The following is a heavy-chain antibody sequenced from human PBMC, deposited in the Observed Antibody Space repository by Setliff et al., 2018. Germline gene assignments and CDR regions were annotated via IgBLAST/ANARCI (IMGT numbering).Heavy chain of an antibody. Sequence: GGSLRLSCTASGSTFSNAWMTWVRQAPGKGLEWVGRIRSKTDGGTTDYADSVKGQFTISRDNSRDTVFLQMNNVRTEDTALYYCARGEKYYSDSSGYSLDFWGQGTLVTVSS. V-gene: IGHV3-15*01. D-gene: IGHD3-22*01. J-gene: IGHJ4*02. CDR1: GSTFSNAW. CDR2: IRSKTDGGTT. CDR3: ARGEKYYSDSSGYSLDF.